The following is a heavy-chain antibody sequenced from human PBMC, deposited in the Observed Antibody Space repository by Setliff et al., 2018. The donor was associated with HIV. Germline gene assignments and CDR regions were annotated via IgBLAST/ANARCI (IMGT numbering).Heavy chain of an antibody. D-gene: IGHD1-1*01. J-gene: IGHJ3*01. CDR1: GYTFTSYF. CDR3: ARVKGLRVRNWNDRPNASDL. CDR2: IYPSGGST. Sequence: ASVKVSCKASGYTFTSYFIQWVRQAPGQGLEWMGIIYPSGGSTTYAPKFQGRFTMTRDTSTITVYMDLSGLRSDDTAVYYCARVKGLRVRNWNDRPNASDLWGQGTMVTVSS. V-gene: IGHV1-46*03.